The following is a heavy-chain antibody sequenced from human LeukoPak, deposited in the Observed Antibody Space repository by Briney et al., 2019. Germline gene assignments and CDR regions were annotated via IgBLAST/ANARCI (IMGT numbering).Heavy chain of an antibody. CDR3: ARGLYSSSWYWFDP. Sequence: PSETLSLTCTVSGGSISSGGYYWSWIRQHPGKGLEWIGYIYYSGSTYYNPSLMSRVTISVDTSKTQFSLKLSSVTAADTAVYYCARGLYSSSWYWFDPWGQETLVTVSS. V-gene: IGHV4-31*03. D-gene: IGHD6-13*01. CDR2: IYYSGST. J-gene: IGHJ5*02. CDR1: GGSISSGGYY.